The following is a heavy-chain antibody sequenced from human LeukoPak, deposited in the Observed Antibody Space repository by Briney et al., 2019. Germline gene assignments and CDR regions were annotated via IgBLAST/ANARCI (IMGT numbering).Heavy chain of an antibody. CDR3: ARAPPYYGSGVASDASDI. Sequence: ASVKVSCKASGYTLTSYYMHWVRQAPGQGLEWMGIINPSGGSTSYAQKFQGRVTMTRDTSTSTVYMELSSLRSEDTAVYYCARAPPYYGSGVASDASDIWGQGTMVTVSS. D-gene: IGHD3-10*01. CDR2: INPSGGST. CDR1: GYTLTSYY. V-gene: IGHV1-46*01. J-gene: IGHJ3*02.